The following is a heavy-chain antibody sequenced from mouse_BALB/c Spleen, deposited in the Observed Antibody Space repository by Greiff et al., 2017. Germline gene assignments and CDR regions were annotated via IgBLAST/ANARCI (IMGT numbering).Heavy chain of an antibody. J-gene: IGHJ4*01. D-gene: IGHD1-1*01. CDR2: ISSGGST. V-gene: IGHV5-6-5*01. CDR1: VFTFSSYA. Sequence: EVKLMESGGGLVKPGGSLKLSCAASVFTFSSYAMSWVRQTPEKRLEWVASISSGGSTYYPDSVKGRFTISRDNARNILYLQMSSLRSEDTAMYYCARSIYYYGSSYPFSDAMDYWGQGTSVTVSS. CDR3: ARSIYYYGSSYPFSDAMDY.